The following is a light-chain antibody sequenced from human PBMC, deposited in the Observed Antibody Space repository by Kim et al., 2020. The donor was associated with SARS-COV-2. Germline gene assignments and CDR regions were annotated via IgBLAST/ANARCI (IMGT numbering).Light chain of an antibody. CDR2: VKN. J-gene: IGLJ1*01. Sequence: RAVRITSKGDTLITYYSSWYQQKPAQAPALVIDVKNIRPSGFPDRFSDSRSGSTTSFTITGGQAEEEADYYCHSRDSSSNHRYIFGAGTKVTVL. V-gene: IGLV3-19*01. CDR1: TLITYY. CDR3: HSRDSSSNHRYI.